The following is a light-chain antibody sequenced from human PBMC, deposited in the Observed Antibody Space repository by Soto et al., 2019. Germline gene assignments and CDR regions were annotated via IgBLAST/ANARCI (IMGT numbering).Light chain of an antibody. V-gene: IGKV3-11*01. J-gene: IGKJ3*01. CDR2: DAS. Sequence: EIVLTQSPATLYLSPGERATLSCRASQSVSSYLAWYQQKPGQAPRLLIYDASNRATGIPARFSGSGSGTDFTLTISSLEPEDFAVYYCQQRSVFGPGTKVDIK. CDR1: QSVSSY. CDR3: QQRSV.